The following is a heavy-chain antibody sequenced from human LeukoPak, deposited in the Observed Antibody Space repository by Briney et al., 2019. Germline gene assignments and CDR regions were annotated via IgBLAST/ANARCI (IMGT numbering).Heavy chain of an antibody. Sequence: SETLSLTCTVSGGPISSGDYYWSWIRQPPGKGLEWIGYIYYSGSTYYNPSLKSRVTISVDTSKNQFSLKLSSVTAADTAVYYCARSEWGNYFDYWGQGTLVTVSS. CDR3: ARSEWGNYFDY. CDR1: GGPISSGDYY. J-gene: IGHJ4*02. CDR2: IYYSGST. D-gene: IGHD7-27*01. V-gene: IGHV4-30-4*01.